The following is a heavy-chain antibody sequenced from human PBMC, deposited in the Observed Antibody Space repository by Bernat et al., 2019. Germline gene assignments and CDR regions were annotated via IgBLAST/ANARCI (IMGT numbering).Heavy chain of an antibody. CDR2: INPSGGST. J-gene: IGHJ6*03. V-gene: IGHV1-46*01. Sequence: QVQLVQSGAEVKKPGASVKVSCKASGYTFTNYYMHWVRQAPGQGLEWMGIINPSGGSTNYAQKFQGRVTMTRDTSTSTVYMELSSLRSEDTAMYFCARDDHYYDSRSSWTYSYYYMDVWGKGTTVTVS. D-gene: IGHD3-10*01. CDR1: GYTFTNYY. CDR3: ARDDHYYDSRSSWTYSYYYMDV.